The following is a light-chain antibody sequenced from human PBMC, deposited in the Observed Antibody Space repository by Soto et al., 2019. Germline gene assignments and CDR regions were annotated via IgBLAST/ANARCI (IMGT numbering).Light chain of an antibody. CDR2: RTS. J-gene: IGKJ4*01. Sequence: EIVMTQSPATLSVSPGESATLSCRASQSISSNLAWYQQKPGQAPRLLMFRTSSRATGFPARFSGSGSGTEFNLTISSLQSEDFGVYYCHQYNNWPRATFGGGTKVEIK. CDR1: QSISSN. CDR3: HQYNNWPRAT. V-gene: IGKV3-15*01.